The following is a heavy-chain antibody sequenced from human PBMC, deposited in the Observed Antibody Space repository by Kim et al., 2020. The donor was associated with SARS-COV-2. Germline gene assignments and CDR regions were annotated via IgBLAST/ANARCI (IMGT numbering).Heavy chain of an antibody. CDR3: ASLFTIPRPGFDP. J-gene: IGHJ5*02. Sequence: YAHSVTGRITISGDNAKNSLDLQMTSLRAEDTAVYYCASLFTIPRPGFDPWGQGTLVTVSS. V-gene: IGHV3-21*01. D-gene: IGHD3-3*01.